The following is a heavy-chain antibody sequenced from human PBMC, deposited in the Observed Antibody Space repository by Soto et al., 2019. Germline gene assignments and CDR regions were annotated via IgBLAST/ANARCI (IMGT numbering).Heavy chain of an antibody. CDR2: FDPEDGET. V-gene: IGHV1-24*01. Sequence: ASVKVSCKVSGYTLTELSMHWVRQAPGKGLEWMGGFDPEDGETIYAQKFQGRVTMTEDTSTDTAYMELSSLRSEETAVYYCATATRDIWFGELADYFYYGMDLWGQGTPVTVSS. CDR3: ATATRDIWFGELADYFYYGMDL. J-gene: IGHJ6*02. D-gene: IGHD3-10*01. CDR1: GYTLTELS.